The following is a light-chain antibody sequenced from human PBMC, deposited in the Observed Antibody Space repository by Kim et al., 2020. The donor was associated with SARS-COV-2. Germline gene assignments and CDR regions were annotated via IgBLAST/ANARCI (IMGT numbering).Light chain of an antibody. V-gene: IGLV3-27*01. Sequence: VPPGQPARITCSGDVLAKKYARWFQQKPGQAPVLVIYKDSERPSGIPGRFSGSSSGTTVTLTISGAQVEDEADYYCYSAADNNPVVFGGGTQLTVL. CDR1: VLAKKY. J-gene: IGLJ2*01. CDR3: YSAADNNPVV. CDR2: KDS.